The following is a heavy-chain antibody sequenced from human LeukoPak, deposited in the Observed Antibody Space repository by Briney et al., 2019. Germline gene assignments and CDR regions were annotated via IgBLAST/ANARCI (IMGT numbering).Heavy chain of an antibody. Sequence: PGGSLRLSCAASGFTFSSYAMSWVRQAPGKGLEWVSVIYSGGSTYYADSVKGRFTISRDNSKNTLYLQMNSLRAEDAAVYYCARGAGGSGSFRFDPWGQGTLVTVSS. V-gene: IGHV3-66*01. CDR2: IYSGGST. CDR3: ARGAGGSGSFRFDP. D-gene: IGHD3-10*01. J-gene: IGHJ5*02. CDR1: GFTFSSYA.